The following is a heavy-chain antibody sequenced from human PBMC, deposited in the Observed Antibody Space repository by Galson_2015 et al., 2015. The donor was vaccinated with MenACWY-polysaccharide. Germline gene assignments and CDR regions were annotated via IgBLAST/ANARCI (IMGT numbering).Heavy chain of an antibody. CDR1: GFSLSSFW. CDR2: IKQDGSEK. J-gene: IGHJ3*02. Sequence: SLRLSCAASGFSLSSFWMSWVRQAPGKGLGWVANIKQDGSEKYYVDSVKGRFTISRDNAKNSLYLQMNSLRAEDTAVYYCARGEAAAGNVFDIWGQGNPGHRLL. D-gene: IGHD6-13*01. V-gene: IGHV3-7*05. CDR3: ARGEAAAGNVFDI.